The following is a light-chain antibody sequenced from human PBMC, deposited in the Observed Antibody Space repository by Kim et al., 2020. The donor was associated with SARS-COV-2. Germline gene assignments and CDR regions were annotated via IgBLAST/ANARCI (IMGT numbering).Light chain of an antibody. J-gene: IGLJ2*01. CDR3: RTWDSSGSHLV. V-gene: IGLV1-51*01. CDR1: SYIGGNNY. Sequence: GSKITVTIASRSYIGGNNYVYWYQQQPGKAPILIIYDDNNRPSGIPDRFSGSKSGNAASLAITGLQAEDEADYYCRTWDSSGSHLVFGGGTKLTVL. CDR2: DDN.